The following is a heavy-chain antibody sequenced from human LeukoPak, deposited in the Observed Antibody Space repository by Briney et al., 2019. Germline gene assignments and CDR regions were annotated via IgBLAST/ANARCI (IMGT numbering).Heavy chain of an antibody. J-gene: IGHJ5*01. CDR1: GDSTSNLY. D-gene: IGHD2-8*01. Sequence: SETLSLTCSVSGDSTSNLYWNWIRQSPGKGLEWIGNIHYSGSSNYNPSLKSRVTISIDTSRRQFFLKLSSVAAADTAVYYCALAPNSNWFDFWGQGTLVTVSS. V-gene: IGHV4-59*08. CDR2: IHYSGSS. CDR3: ALAPNSNWFDF.